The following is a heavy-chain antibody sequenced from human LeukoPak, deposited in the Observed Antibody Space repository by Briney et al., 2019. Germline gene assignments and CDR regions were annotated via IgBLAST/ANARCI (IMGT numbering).Heavy chain of an antibody. CDR1: GFTFSSYA. CDR3: AKRRSSSWYGGVWFDP. D-gene: IGHD6-13*01. CDR2: ISGSGGST. V-gene: IGHV3-23*01. J-gene: IGHJ5*02. Sequence: GGSLRLSCAASGFTFSSYAMSWVRQAPGKGLEWVSAISGSGGSTYYADSVKGRFTISRDNSKNTLYLQMNSLRAEDTAVYYCAKRRSSSWYGGVWFDPWGQGTLVTVSS.